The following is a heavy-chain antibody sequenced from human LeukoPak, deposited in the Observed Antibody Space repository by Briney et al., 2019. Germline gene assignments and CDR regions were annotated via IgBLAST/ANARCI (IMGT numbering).Heavy chain of an antibody. CDR2: ISYDGDNE. D-gene: IGHD3-9*01. CDR3: ASLPLTGHHYFNY. V-gene: IGHV3-30-3*01. J-gene: IGHJ4*02. CDR1: GFTFSTYT. Sequence: GGSLRLSCAASGFTFSTYTMHWVRQAPGKGLEWVALISYDGDNEYYSDSVKGRFTISRDNYRNTMYLQMNSLRPEDTAVYYCASLPLTGHHYFNYWGQGTLVTVSS.